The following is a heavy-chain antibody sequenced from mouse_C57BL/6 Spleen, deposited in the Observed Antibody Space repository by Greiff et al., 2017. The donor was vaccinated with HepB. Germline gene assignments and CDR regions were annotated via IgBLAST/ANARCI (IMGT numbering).Heavy chain of an antibody. CDR2: INYDGSST. J-gene: IGHJ2*01. Sequence: EVKVVESEGGLVQPGSSMKLSCTASGFTFSDYYMAWVRQVPEKGLEWVANINYDGSSTYYLDSLKSRFIISRENAKNILYLQMSSLKSEDTATYYCARDYDYGYFDYWGQGTTLTVSS. CDR3: ARDYDYGYFDY. V-gene: IGHV5-16*01. D-gene: IGHD2-4*01. CDR1: GFTFSDYY.